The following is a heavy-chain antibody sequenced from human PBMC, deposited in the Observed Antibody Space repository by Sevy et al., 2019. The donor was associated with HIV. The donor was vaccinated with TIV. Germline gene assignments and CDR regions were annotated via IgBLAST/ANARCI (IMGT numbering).Heavy chain of an antibody. Sequence: GGSLRLSCAASGFTFSSYAMSWVRQAPGKGLEWVSTISGSGDSTYYADSVKGRFIISRDNSKNTLYLQMNSLRADDTAVDYCAKANSGSYESYDYWGQGTLVTVSS. J-gene: IGHJ4*02. D-gene: IGHD1-26*01. CDR2: ISGSGDST. CDR1: GFTFSSYA. CDR3: AKANSGSYESYDY. V-gene: IGHV3-23*01.